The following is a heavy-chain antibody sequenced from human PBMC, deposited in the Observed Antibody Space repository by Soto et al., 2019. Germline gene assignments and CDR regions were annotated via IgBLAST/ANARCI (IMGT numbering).Heavy chain of an antibody. V-gene: IGHV4-31*03. CDR1: GGSISSGGYY. Sequence: PSETLSLTCTVSGGSISSGGYYWSWIRQHPGKGLEWIGYIYYSGSTYYNPSLKSRVTISVDTSKNQFSLKLSSVTAADTAVYYCARDYKSRGRFLVSWGQGTLVTVSS. CDR2: IYYSGST. D-gene: IGHD3-3*01. J-gene: IGHJ4*02. CDR3: ARDYKSRGRFLVS.